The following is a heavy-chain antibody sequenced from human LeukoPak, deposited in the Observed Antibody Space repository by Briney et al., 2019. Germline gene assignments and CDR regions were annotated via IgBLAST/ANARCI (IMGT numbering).Heavy chain of an antibody. CDR3: ARGLGDCNGGNCHPLVY. J-gene: IGHJ4*02. V-gene: IGHV1-69*06. D-gene: IGHD2-15*01. CDR2: IIPFFNRT. Sequence: SVKVSCKASEGTFVSYAVTWLRQAPGHGLEWVGGIIPFFNRTNYAQKFQGRVKFTADTSPNTVYMELTSLRSEDTATYYCARGLGDCNGGNCHPLVYWGQGTLVTVSS. CDR1: EGTFVSYA.